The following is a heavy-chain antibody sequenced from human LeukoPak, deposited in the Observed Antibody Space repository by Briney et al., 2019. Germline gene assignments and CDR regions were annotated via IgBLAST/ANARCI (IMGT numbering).Heavy chain of an antibody. V-gene: IGHV3-7*01. CDR1: GFTFSSYW. CDR2: IKQDGSEK. CDR3: ARMDPRAARGYFDY. Sequence: GGSLRLSCAASGFTFSSYWMSWVRQAPGKGLEWVANIKQDGSEKYYVDSVKGRFTISRDNAKNSLYLQMNSLRAEDTAVYYCARMDPRAARGYFDYWGQGTLVTASS. J-gene: IGHJ4*02. D-gene: IGHD6-6*01.